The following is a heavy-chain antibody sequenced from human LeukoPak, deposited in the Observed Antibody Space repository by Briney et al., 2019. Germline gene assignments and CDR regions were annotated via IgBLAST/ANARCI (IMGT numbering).Heavy chain of an antibody. CDR1: GFTFSSYS. J-gene: IGHJ3*02. CDR2: ISSSSSYI. V-gene: IGHV3-21*01. D-gene: IGHD1-26*01. CDR3: ASDPSGSQEEDI. Sequence: PGGSLRLSCAASGFTFSSYSMNWVRQAPGKGLEWVSSISSSSSYIYYADSVKGRFTISRDNAKNSLYLQMNSLRAEDTAVYYCASDPSGSQEEDIWGQGTMVTVSS.